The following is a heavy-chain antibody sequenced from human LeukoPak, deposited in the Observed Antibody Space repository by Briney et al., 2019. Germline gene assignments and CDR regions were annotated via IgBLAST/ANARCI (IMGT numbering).Heavy chain of an antibody. J-gene: IGHJ6*03. Sequence: PSETLSLTCAVYGGSFSGYYWSWIRQPPGKGLEWIGEINHSGSTNYNPSLKSRVTISVDTSKNQFSLKLSSVTAADTAVYYCARDKKGIVVVPAAKNYYYYMDVWGKGTTVTVSS. CDR2: INHSGST. CDR1: GGSFSGYY. D-gene: IGHD2-2*01. CDR3: ARDKKGIVVVPAAKNYYYYMDV. V-gene: IGHV4-34*01.